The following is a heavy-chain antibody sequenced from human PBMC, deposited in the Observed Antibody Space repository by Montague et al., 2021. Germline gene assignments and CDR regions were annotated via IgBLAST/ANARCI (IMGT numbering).Heavy chain of an antibody. V-gene: IGHV3-48*02. J-gene: IGHJ1*01. CDR1: GFTFRTYG. CDR3: ARDSYSSGWYSVEYFQH. CDR2: ITGSSSSI. D-gene: IGHD6-19*01. Sequence: SLRLSCAASGFTFRTYGMNWVRQAPGKGLEWVSYITGSSSSIYYADSVRGRFTISRDNPKNSLYLQMNSLRDEDTAVYYCARDSYSSGWYSVEYFQHWGQGTLVTVSS.